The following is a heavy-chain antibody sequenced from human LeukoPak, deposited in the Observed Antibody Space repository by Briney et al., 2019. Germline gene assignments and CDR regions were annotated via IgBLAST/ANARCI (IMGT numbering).Heavy chain of an antibody. D-gene: IGHD3-16*02. CDR1: GFTFSSYA. Sequence: GSLRLSCAASGFTFSSYAMHWVRQAPGKGLEWVAVISYDGSNKYYADSVKGRFTISRDNSKNTLYLQMNSLRAEDTAVYYCAKDASRGGLRLGELSPHWGQGTLVTVSS. CDR3: AKDASRGGLRLGELSPH. V-gene: IGHV3-30*04. CDR2: ISYDGSNK. J-gene: IGHJ4*02.